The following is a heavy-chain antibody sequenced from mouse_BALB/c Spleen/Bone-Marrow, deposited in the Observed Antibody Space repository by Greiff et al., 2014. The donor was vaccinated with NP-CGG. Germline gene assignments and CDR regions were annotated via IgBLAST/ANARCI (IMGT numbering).Heavy chain of an antibody. CDR2: IHPNSGNT. CDR1: GYTFTSSW. D-gene: IGHD1-2*01. Sequence: QVQLQQSGSVLVGPGASVKLSCKASGYTFTSSWMHWAKQRPGQGLEWIGEIHPNSGNTNYNEKFKGKATLTVDTSSSTAYVDLSSLTSEDSAVYYCARGATALDYWGQGTTLTVSS. V-gene: IGHV1S130*01. J-gene: IGHJ2*01. CDR3: ARGATALDY.